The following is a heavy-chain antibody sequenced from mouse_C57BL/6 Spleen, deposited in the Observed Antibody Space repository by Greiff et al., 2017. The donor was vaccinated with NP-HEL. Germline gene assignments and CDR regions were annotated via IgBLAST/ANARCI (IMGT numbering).Heavy chain of an antibody. Sequence: QVQLQQSGAELVRPGTSVKVSCKASGYAFTNYLIEWVKQRPGQGLEWIGVINPGSGGTNYNEKFKGKATLTADKSSSTAYMPLSSLTSEDSAVYFCARNYYGSDYWGQGTTLTVSS. J-gene: IGHJ2*01. CDR1: GYAFTNYL. V-gene: IGHV1-54*01. CDR2: INPGSGGT. CDR3: ARNYYGSDY. D-gene: IGHD1-1*01.